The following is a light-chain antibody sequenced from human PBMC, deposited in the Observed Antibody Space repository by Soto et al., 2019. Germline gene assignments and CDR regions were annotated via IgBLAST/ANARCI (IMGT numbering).Light chain of an antibody. V-gene: IGKV3-20*01. CDR2: GAS. CDR1: QSVSSIY. J-gene: IGKJ1*01. Sequence: EIVLTQSPGTLSLSPGERATLSCRASQSVSSIYLAWYQQRPGQAPRLLIYGASDRATGIPDRFSGSGSGTDFTLTIRRLEPEDLAVYYCQQYGTPPWTFGQGTKVEI. CDR3: QQYGTPPWT.